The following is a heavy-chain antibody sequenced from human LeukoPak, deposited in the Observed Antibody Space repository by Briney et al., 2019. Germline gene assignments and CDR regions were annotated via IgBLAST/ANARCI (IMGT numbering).Heavy chain of an antibody. V-gene: IGHV3-23*01. CDR1: GFTFSSYA. CDR2: ISGSGGST. CDR3: AKDHLGYCSGGSGSTTYLDY. Sequence: PGGSLRLSCAASGFTFSSYAMSWVRQAPGKGLEWVSAISGSGGSTYYADSVKGRFTISRDNSKNTLYLQMNSLRAEDTAVYYCAKDHLGYCSGGSGSTTYLDYWGQGTLVTVSS. D-gene: IGHD2-15*01. J-gene: IGHJ4*02.